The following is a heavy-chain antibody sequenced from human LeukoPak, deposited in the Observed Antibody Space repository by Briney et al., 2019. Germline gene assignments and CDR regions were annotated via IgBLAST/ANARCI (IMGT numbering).Heavy chain of an antibody. D-gene: IGHD6-19*01. V-gene: IGHV4-34*01. CDR3: ARDRGGLVYYYYGMDV. Sequence: SETLSLTCAVYGGSFSGYYWSWIRQPPGKGLEWIGEINHSGSTNYNPSLKSRVTISVDTSKNQFSLKLSSVTAADTAVYYCARDRGGLVYYYYGMDVWGKGTTVTVSS. J-gene: IGHJ6*04. CDR1: GGSFSGYY. CDR2: INHSGST.